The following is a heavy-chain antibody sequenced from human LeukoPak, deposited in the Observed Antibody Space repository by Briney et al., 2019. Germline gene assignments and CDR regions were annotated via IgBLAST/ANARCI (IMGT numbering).Heavy chain of an antibody. J-gene: IGHJ4*02. Sequence: ASVKVSCKASGGTFSSYAISWVRQAPGQGLEWMGRIIPIFGIANYAQKFQGRVTITADKSTSTAYMELSSLRSEDTAVYYCARDSQDGYNSAFDYWGQGTLVTASS. CDR2: IIPIFGIA. CDR1: GGTFSSYA. V-gene: IGHV1-69*04. CDR3: ARDSQDGYNSAFDY. D-gene: IGHD5-24*01.